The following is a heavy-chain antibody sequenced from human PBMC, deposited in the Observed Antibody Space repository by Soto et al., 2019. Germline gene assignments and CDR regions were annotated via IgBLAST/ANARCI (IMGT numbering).Heavy chain of an antibody. CDR1: GGSISSGGYY. D-gene: IGHD5-18*01. V-gene: IGHV4-61*08. Sequence: SETLSPTCTVSGGSISSGGYYWSWIRQHPGKGLEWIGYIYYSGSTNYNPALKSRVTISVDTSKSQFSLKLSSVTAADTAVYYCAKDSGYNYGYFRWFDPWGQGTLVTVYS. CDR3: AKDSGYNYGYFRWFDP. CDR2: IYYSGST. J-gene: IGHJ5*02.